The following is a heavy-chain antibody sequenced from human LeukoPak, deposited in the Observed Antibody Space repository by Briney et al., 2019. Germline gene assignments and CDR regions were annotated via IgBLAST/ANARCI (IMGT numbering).Heavy chain of an antibody. CDR1: GYTFTGYY. CDR2: IIPIFGTA. V-gene: IGHV1-69*13. CDR3: ASIYYYDSSGYRAGDDY. Sequence: VASVKVSCKASGYTFTGYYMHWVRQAPGQGLEWMGGIIPIFGTANYAQKFQGRVTITADESTSTAYMELSSLRSEDTAVYYCASIYYYDSSGYRAGDDYWGQGTLVTVSS. J-gene: IGHJ4*02. D-gene: IGHD3-22*01.